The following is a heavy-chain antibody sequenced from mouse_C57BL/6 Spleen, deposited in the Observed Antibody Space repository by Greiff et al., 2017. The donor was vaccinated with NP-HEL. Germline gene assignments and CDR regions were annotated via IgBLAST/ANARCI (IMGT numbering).Heavy chain of an antibody. V-gene: IGHV1-26*01. CDR2: INPNNGGT. D-gene: IGHD4-1*01. Sequence: VQLQQSGPELVKPGASVKISCKASGYTFTDYYMNWVKQSHGKSLEWIGDINPNNGGTSYNQKFKGKATLTVDKSSSTAYMELRSLPSEDSAIYYCAKDWGGDYWGQGTTLTVSS. CDR1: GYTFTDYY. J-gene: IGHJ2*01. CDR3: AKDWGGDY.